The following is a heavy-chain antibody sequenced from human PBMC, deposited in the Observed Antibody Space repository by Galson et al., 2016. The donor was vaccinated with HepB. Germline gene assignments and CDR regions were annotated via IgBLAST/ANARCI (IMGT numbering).Heavy chain of an antibody. D-gene: IGHD5-24*01. CDR1: GFTGFTFSSYW. Sequence: SLSCAASGFTGFTFSSYWMHWVRQAPGKGLVWVSRISLDGSVTIYGDSVKGRFSTSRDNAKNTLFLQMNSLRAEDTAVYYCGASRDGYIDYWGQGALVTISS. CDR2: ISLDGSVT. J-gene: IGHJ4*01. V-gene: IGHV3-74*01. CDR3: GASRDGYIDY.